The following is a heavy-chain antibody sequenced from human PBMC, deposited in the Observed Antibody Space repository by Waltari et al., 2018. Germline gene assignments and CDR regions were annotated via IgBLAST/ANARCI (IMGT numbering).Heavy chain of an antibody. CDR3: AHRRWGECGLEFVY. V-gene: IGHV2-5*01. J-gene: IGHJ4*02. D-gene: IGHD3-10*01. CDR2: SYWNDDK. Sequence: QITLKESGPTLVKPTQTLPLTCTFSGFSLSTSGVGVGWIRQPPGTALEWLALSYWNDDKSYSPSLKSRLTITKDTSKNQVVLTMNNMDPVDTATYYCAHRRWGECGLEFVYWGQGTLVTVSS. CDR1: GFSLSTSGVG.